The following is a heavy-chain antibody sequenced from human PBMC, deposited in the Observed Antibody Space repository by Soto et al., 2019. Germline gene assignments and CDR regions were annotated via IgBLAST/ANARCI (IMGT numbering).Heavy chain of an antibody. CDR3: ARDRXEQLVHPLADYYYGMDV. V-gene: IGHV3-33*01. D-gene: IGHD6-6*01. Sequence: PGGSLRLSCAASGFTFSSYGMHWVRQAPGKGLEWVAVIWYDGSNKYYADSVKGRFTISRDNSKNTLYLQMNSLRAEDTAVYYCARDRXEQLVHPLADYYYGMDVWGQGTTVTVSS. J-gene: IGHJ6*02. CDR1: GFTFSSYG. CDR2: IWYDGSNK.